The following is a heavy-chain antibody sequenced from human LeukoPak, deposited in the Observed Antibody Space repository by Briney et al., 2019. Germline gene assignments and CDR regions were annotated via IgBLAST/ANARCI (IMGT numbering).Heavy chain of an antibody. CDR2: INPNSGGT. V-gene: IGHV1-2*02. CDR3: ARGPMVRGVITTTGFDP. CDR1: GYTFTGYY. J-gene: IGHJ5*02. D-gene: IGHD3-10*01. Sequence: GASVKVSCKASGYTFTGYYMHWVRQAPGQGLEWMGWINPNSGGTNYAQKFQGRDTMTRDTSISTAYMELSRLRSDDTAVYYCARGPMVRGVITTTGFDPWGQGTLVTVSS.